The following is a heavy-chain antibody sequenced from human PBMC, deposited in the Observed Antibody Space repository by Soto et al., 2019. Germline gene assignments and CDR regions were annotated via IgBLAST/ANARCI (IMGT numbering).Heavy chain of an antibody. V-gene: IGHV4-34*01. CDR3: ARVVGSSGWYYGSFDI. CDR1: GGSLSGSY. Sequence: SETLSLTCAVYGGSLSGSYWNWIRQPPGKGLEWIGEINQSGSTNYNPSLKSRVTISVDTSKNQFSLKLGSVTAADSAVYYCARVVGSSGWYYGSFDIWGPGTMVTVSS. CDR2: INQSGST. J-gene: IGHJ3*02. D-gene: IGHD6-19*01.